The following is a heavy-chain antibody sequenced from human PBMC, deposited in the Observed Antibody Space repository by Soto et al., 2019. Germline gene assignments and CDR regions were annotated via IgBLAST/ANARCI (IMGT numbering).Heavy chain of an antibody. CDR3: AGNEQSHYYNGMDV. V-gene: IGHV1-69*12. Sequence: QVQLVQSGAEVKKPGSSVKVSCKASGGTFSSYAISWVRQAPGQGLEWMGGIIPIFGTANYAQKFQGRVTITADDSTSTAYMELSSLRSEDTAVYYCAGNEQSHYYNGMDVWGQGTTITVSS. D-gene: IGHD1-1*01. J-gene: IGHJ6*02. CDR1: GGTFSSYA. CDR2: IIPIFGTA.